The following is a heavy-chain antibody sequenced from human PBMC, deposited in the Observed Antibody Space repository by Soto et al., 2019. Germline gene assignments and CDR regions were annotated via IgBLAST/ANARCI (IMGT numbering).Heavy chain of an antibody. CDR3: ARDQRVTTPTTNWFDP. J-gene: IGHJ5*02. V-gene: IGHV4-30-4*01. CDR2: IYYSGSA. Sequence: PSETLSLTCTVSGGSISSGDYYWSWIRHPPGKGLEWIGYIYYSGSAYYNPSLKSRVTISVDTSKNQFSLKLSSVTAADTAVYYCARDQRVTTPTTNWFDPWGQGTLVTVSS. D-gene: IGHD4-17*01. CDR1: GGSISSGDYY.